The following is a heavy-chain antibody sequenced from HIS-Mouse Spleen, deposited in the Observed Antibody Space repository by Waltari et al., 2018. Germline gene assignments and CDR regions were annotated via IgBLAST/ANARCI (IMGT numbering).Heavy chain of an antibody. CDR2: INHSGST. D-gene: IGHD6-6*01. CDR1: GGSFSGYY. Sequence: QVQLQQWGAGLLKPSETLSLTCAVYGGSFSGYYWSWIRQPPGKGLEWIGEINHSGSTNYNPSLKSRVTISVDTSKNQFSLKLSSVTAADTAVYYCARGVIRGSSSDYFDYWGQGTLVTVSS. CDR3: ARGVIRGSSSDYFDY. V-gene: IGHV4-34*01. J-gene: IGHJ4*02.